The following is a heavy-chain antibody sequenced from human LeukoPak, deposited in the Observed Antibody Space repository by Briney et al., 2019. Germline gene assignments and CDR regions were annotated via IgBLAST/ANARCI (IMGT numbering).Heavy chain of an antibody. J-gene: IGHJ5*02. CDR1: GFTFDDYA. D-gene: IGHD2-2*01. CDR3: AKAAKGSCTTLGCYGFPDPFDN. Sequence: GRSLRLSCIASGFTFDDYAMHWVRQAPGKGLEWVSSINWNSEIKDYADSVKGRFTISRDNAKNSLYLQMHSLRSDDTAFYYCAKAAKGSCTTLGCYGFPDPFDNWGQGTLVTVSS. V-gene: IGHV3-9*01. CDR2: INWNSEIK.